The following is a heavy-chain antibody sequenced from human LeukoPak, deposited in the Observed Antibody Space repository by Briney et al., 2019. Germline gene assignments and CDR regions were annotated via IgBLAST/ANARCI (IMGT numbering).Heavy chain of an antibody. CDR3: ARLSTATRHWLAASDI. CDR1: GYTFTDYF. V-gene: IGHV1-2*06. D-gene: IGHD6-19*01. CDR2: INPDAGDT. Sequence: WASVKVSFKASGYTFTDYFMYWVRQAPGQGLEWMGRINPDAGDTNYAQTFQGRITITRDTSISTAYMELSSLKSDDTAVYYCARLSTATRHWLAASDIWGQGTVVTVSS. J-gene: IGHJ3*02.